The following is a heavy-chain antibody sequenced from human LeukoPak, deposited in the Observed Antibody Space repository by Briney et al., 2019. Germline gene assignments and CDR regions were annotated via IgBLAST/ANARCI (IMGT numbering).Heavy chain of an antibody. Sequence: SETLSLTCTVSGGSLSSSSYYWVWILQPPGKGREWIGSIYYSGSTYYNPSLKSRVTISVDTSKNQFSLKQSSMTAADTAVYYCARGPENTYYYDSSGYYWDYWGQGTLVTVSS. V-gene: IGHV4-39*07. J-gene: IGHJ4*02. CDR1: GGSLSSSSYY. CDR3: ARGPENTYYYDSSGYYWDY. CDR2: IYYSGST. D-gene: IGHD3-22*01.